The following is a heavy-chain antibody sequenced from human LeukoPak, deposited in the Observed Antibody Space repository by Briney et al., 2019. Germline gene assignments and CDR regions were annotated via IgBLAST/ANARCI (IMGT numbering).Heavy chain of an antibody. CDR3: ARGGLARIAVAGTRGLDY. CDR2: INPNSGGT. J-gene: IGHJ4*02. D-gene: IGHD6-19*01. V-gene: IGHV1-2*04. Sequence: GGSLRLSCAASGFTFSSYGMHWVRQAPGQGLEWMGWINPNSGGTNYAQKFQGWVTMTRDTSISTAYMELSRLRSDDAAVYYCARGGLARIAVAGTRGLDYWGQGTLVTVSS. CDR1: GFTFSSYG.